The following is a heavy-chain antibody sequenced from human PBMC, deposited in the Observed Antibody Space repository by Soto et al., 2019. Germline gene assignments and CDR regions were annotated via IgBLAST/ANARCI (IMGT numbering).Heavy chain of an antibody. J-gene: IGHJ6*02. CDR3: ARALAAAGFYGMDV. CDR2: IWYDGSNK. CDR1: GFTFSSYG. Sequence: QVQLVESGGGVVQPGRSLRLSCAASGFTFSSYGMHWVRQATGKGLEWVAVIWYDGSNKYYADSVKGRFTISRDNTKNTLYLQMNSLRAEDTAVYYCARALAAAGFYGMDVWGQGTTVTVSS. D-gene: IGHD6-13*01. V-gene: IGHV3-33*01.